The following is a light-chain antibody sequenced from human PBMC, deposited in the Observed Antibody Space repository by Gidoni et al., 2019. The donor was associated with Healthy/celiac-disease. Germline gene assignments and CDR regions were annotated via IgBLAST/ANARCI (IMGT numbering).Light chain of an antibody. CDR1: QSVSSSY. CDR2: GAY. CDR3: QHYGSSPMCS. Sequence: EIVLTLSPGTLSLSPGERATLSCRASQSVSSSYLAWYQQNPGHAPRLLSYGAYSRATSTPGRFSGSGSGTDFTLTISRLEPEYFAVYYCQHYGSSPMCSFGQGTKLEIK. J-gene: IGKJ2*04. V-gene: IGKV3-20*01.